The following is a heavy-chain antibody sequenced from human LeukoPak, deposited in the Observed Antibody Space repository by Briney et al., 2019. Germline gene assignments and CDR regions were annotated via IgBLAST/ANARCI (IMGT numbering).Heavy chain of an antibody. CDR3: ARGLYSSSWYGSDY. Sequence: GGSLRLSCAASGFTFDDYGMSWVRQAPGKGLEWVSGINWNGGSTGYADSVKGRFTISRDNAKNSLYLQMNSLRAEDTALYYCARGLYSSSWYGSDYWGQGTLVTVSS. V-gene: IGHV3-20*04. CDR1: GFTFDDYG. J-gene: IGHJ4*02. D-gene: IGHD6-13*01. CDR2: INWNGGST.